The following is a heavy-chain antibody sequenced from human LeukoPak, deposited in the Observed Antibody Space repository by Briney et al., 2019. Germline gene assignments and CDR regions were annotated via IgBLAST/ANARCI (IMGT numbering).Heavy chain of an antibody. J-gene: IGHJ4*02. CDR2: ISSYGDNT. V-gene: IGHV3-64*01. CDR3: ARATNSYGGNSDF. Sequence: PGGSLRLSCVASGFTFSDYTMHWVRQVPGKGLEYVSAISSYGDNTYYANSVKGRFTISRDNSKNTLYLQMGSLRADDMAVYHCARATNSYGGNSDFWGQGTLVTVSS. D-gene: IGHD4-23*01. CDR1: GFTFSDYT.